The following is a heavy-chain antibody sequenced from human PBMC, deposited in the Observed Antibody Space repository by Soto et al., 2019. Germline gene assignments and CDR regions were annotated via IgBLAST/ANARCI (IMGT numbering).Heavy chain of an antibody. D-gene: IGHD3-3*01. Sequence: ASVKVSCKASGYTFTSYDINWVRQATGQGLEWMGWMNPNSGNTGYAQKFQGRVTMTRNTSISTAYMELSSLRAEDTAVYYCAKASGITIFGVVPYGMDVWGQGTTVTVSS. CDR2: MNPNSGNT. V-gene: IGHV1-8*01. CDR1: GYTFTSYD. J-gene: IGHJ6*02. CDR3: AKASGITIFGVVPYGMDV.